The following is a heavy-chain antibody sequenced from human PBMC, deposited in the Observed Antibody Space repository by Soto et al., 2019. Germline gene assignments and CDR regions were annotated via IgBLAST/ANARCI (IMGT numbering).Heavy chain of an antibody. V-gene: IGHV1-2*02. CDR3: ARAKYEQQLVIGESPSYYYYGLDV. CDR2: INPNSGST. Sequence: ASVKVSCKASGYAFTGYYMHWVAQAPGQGLEWMGWINPNSGSTNYAQKFQGGVTMTRETSIRTAYMEPSSLRSEDTAVYYCARAKYEQQLVIGESPSYYYYGLDVWGQGTTVTVSS. D-gene: IGHD6-13*01. J-gene: IGHJ6*01. CDR1: GYAFTGYY.